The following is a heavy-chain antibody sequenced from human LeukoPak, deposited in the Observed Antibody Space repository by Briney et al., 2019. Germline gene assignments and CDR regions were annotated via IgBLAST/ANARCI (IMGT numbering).Heavy chain of an antibody. CDR2: IKQDGSEK. CDR1: GFTFSSYE. J-gene: IGHJ3*02. D-gene: IGHD3-22*01. CDR3: ARGPYYYDSSGYRDAFDI. V-gene: IGHV3-7*01. Sequence: GGSLRLSCAASGFTFSSYEMNWVRQAPGKGLEWVANIKQDGSEKYYVDSVKGRFTISRDNAKNSLYLQMNSMRAEDTAVYYCARGPYYYDSSGYRDAFDIWGQGTMVTVSS.